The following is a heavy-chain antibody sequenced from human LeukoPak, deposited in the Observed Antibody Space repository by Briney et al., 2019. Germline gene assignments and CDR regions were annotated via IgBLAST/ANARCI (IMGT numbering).Heavy chain of an antibody. V-gene: IGHV3-33*01. D-gene: IGHD1-14*01. Sequence: GGSLRLSCAGSGFTFGGYGMHWFRQTPGKGLEWVAVIAYDGSRAFSTDSVKGRFTISRDNSKNTMSVQMDDLRAEDTAVYYCTRYNNDHFDYWGQGTLVTVSS. CDR1: GFTFGGYG. CDR2: IAYDGSRA. CDR3: TRYNNDHFDY. J-gene: IGHJ4*02.